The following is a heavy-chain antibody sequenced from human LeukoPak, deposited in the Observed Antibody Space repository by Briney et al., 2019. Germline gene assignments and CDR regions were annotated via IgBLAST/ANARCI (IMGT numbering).Heavy chain of an antibody. Sequence: GGSLRLSCAASGFTFSSYVMHWVRQAPGKGLEWVAFISYDGRNNYYADSVKGRFTISRDNSKHTLYLQMNSLKPEDTAVYYCARGGAFQLLYGSDSWGQGTLVSVSS. D-gene: IGHD2-2*02. CDR2: ISYDGRNN. V-gene: IGHV3-30*04. CDR3: ARGGAFQLLYGSDS. J-gene: IGHJ4*02. CDR1: GFTFSSYV.